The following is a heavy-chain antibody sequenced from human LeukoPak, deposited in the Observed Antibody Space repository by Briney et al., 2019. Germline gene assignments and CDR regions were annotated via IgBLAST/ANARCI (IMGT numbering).Heavy chain of an antibody. CDR3: AEETTITTGGPTFDI. D-gene: IGHD4-11*01. CDR1: GGTFSSYA. J-gene: IGHJ3*02. Sequence: GASVKVSCKASGGTFSSYAISWVRQAPGQGLEWMGGIIPIFGTANYAQKFQGRVTITADDSTSTAYMELSSLRSEDTAVYYCAEETTITTGGPTFDIWGLGTMVTVSS. CDR2: IIPIFGTA. V-gene: IGHV1-69*01.